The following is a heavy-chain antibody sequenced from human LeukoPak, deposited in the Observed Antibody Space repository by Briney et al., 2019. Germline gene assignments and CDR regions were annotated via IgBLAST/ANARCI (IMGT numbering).Heavy chain of an antibody. Sequence: GASVKGSCKASGYTFTDYYTHWVRQAPGQGLEWMGWINPNTAGTNYAQKFQGRVTMTRDTSISTAYMELSRLRSDDTAVYYCARSFLSFGYCSSTSCYRDMDVWGKGTTVTVSS. J-gene: IGHJ6*03. D-gene: IGHD2-2*03. CDR3: ARSFLSFGYCSSTSCYRDMDV. CDR2: INPNTAGT. CDR1: GYTFTDYY. V-gene: IGHV1-2*02.